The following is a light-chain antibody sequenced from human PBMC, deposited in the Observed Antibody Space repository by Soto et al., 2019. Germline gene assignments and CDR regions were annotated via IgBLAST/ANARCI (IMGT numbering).Light chain of an antibody. CDR2: GAS. CDR1: QSVSSN. V-gene: IGKV3-15*01. Sequence: EIVMTQSPATLSVSPGERATLSCRDSQSVSSNLAWYQQKPGQAPRLLIFGASTRATGIPARFSGSGSGTESTLTISSLQSEDFAVYYCQQYNDWPPHTFGQGTKLEIK. J-gene: IGKJ2*01. CDR3: QQYNDWPPHT.